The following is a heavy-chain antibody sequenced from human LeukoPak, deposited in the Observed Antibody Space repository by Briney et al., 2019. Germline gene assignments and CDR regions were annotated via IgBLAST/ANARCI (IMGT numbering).Heavy chain of an antibody. J-gene: IGHJ6*03. CDR3: AKVGGRGYCSSTSCYNYYYYYMDV. D-gene: IGHD2-2*02. CDR1: GFTFSSYG. CDR2: IRYDGSNK. V-gene: IGHV3-30*02. Sequence: GGSLRLSCAASGFTFSSYGMHWVRQAPGKGLEWVAFIRYDGSNKYYADSVKGRFTISRDNSKDTLYLQMNSLRAEDTAVYYCAKVGGRGYCSSTSCYNYYYYYMDVWGKGTTVTISS.